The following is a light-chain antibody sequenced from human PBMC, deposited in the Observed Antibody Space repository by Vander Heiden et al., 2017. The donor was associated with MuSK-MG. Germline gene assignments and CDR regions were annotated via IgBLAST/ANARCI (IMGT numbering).Light chain of an antibody. CDR2: DSC. CDR1: QSVSSY. Sequence: EVAFTESPGSLSLTPAERATFSCRASQSVSSYLAWYPEKPGQAPRLLIYDSCNRATGIPARLSGSGSGRDFTLTISSLEAEEFAGYYCQLPSNWPPATFGPGTKLEIK. J-gene: IGKJ2*01. CDR3: QLPSNWPPAT. V-gene: IGKV3-11*02.